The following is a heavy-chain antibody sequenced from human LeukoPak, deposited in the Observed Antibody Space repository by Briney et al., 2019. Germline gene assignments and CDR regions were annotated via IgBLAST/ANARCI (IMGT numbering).Heavy chain of an antibody. V-gene: IGHV3-74*01. CDR1: GFTFSTYW. Sequence: PGGSLRLSCAASGFTFSTYWMHWVRHAPGKGLVWVSRLNEDGRITNYADSVKGRFTISRDNAKNTVYLQMNSLRVEDTGVYYCARSFSGYRDYWGQGTQVSVSS. CDR2: LNEDGRIT. J-gene: IGHJ4*02. CDR3: ARSFSGYRDY. D-gene: IGHD3-22*01.